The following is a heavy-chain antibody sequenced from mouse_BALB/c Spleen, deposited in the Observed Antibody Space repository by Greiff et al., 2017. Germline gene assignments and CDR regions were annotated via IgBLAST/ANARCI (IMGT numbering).Heavy chain of an antibody. J-gene: IGHJ4*01. D-gene: IGHD2-14*01. CDR2: IYPGDGDT. CDR3: ARYYRYDDYAMDY. Sequence: QVQLQQPGPELVKPGASVKISCKASGYAFSSSWMNWVKQRPGQGLEWIGRIYPGDGDTNYNGKFKGKATLTADKSSSTAYMQLSSLTSVDSAVYFCARYYRYDDYAMDYWGQGTSVTVSS. CDR1: GYAFSSSW. V-gene: IGHV1-82*01.